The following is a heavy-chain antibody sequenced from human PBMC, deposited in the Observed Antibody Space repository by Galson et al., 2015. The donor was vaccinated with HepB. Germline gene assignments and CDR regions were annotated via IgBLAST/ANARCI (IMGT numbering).Heavy chain of an antibody. Sequence: SVKVSCKASGSTFTSFGISWVRQAPGQGLEWMGWVSDYNGNSEYAQNFQGRVTMTTDTSTSTAYMELRSLRSDDTAVYYCARDLGLAPRIFFDYWGQGTLVTVSS. V-gene: IGHV1-18*01. CDR2: VSDYNGNS. CDR1: GSTFTSFG. D-gene: IGHD6-6*01. J-gene: IGHJ4*02. CDR3: ARDLGLAPRIFFDY.